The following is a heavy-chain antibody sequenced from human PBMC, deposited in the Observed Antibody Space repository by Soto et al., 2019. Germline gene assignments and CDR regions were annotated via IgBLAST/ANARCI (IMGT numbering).Heavy chain of an antibody. D-gene: IGHD3-16*02. J-gene: IGHJ5*02. V-gene: IGHV3-11*04. Sequence: PGGSLRLSCAASGFPFSDYYMSWIRQAPGKGLEWVSYISSSGSTKYYADAVKGRFTISRDNAKNTLYLQMNSLRAEDTAVYYCAKEMGQGYDYVWGSYRLPQAPWFDPWGQGTLVTVSS. CDR1: GFPFSDYY. CDR3: AKEMGQGYDYVWGSYRLPQAPWFDP. CDR2: ISSSGSTK.